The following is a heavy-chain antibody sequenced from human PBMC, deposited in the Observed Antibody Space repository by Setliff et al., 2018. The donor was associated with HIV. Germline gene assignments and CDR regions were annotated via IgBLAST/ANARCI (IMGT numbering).Heavy chain of an antibody. D-gene: IGHD6-13*01. CDR1: GFNFSSHT. V-gene: IGHV3-21*01. CDR2: ISSTGTYI. CDR3: ARARSRQLVSTAPPYHFDY. J-gene: IGHJ4*01. Sequence: GGSLRLSCAASGFNFSSHTMNWIRQAPGKGLEWVSSISSTGTYIYYADSMKGRFTISRDNAKNSLYLQMNSLRADDSAVYFCARARSRQLVSTAPPYHFDYWGRGTLVTVSS.